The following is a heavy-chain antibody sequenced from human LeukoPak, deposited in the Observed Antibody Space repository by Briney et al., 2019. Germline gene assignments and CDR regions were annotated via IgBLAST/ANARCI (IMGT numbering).Heavy chain of an antibody. V-gene: IGHV1-46*01. D-gene: IGHD1-7*01. CDR3: AKCDETGTTRWFDP. CDR1: GYTFINYC. J-gene: IGHJ5*02. CDR2: ISPSGST. Sequence: GASVKVSCKASGYTFINYCMHWVRQAPGQGLEWRGLISPSGSTTYAQNFQGRVTMTRDTSTSTLYMELSSLRSDDTAIYYCAKCDETGTTRWFDPWGQGTLVTVSS.